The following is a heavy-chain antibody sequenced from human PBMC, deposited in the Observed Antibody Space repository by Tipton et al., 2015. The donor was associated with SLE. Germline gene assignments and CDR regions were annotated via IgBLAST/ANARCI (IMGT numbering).Heavy chain of an antibody. CDR1: GDSVSNYNYY. Sequence: TLSLTCTVSGDSVSNYNYYWSWIRQSAGKGLEWIGRIYSSGTTNYNPSLKSRLTISLDTSKNQFSLNLNSVTAADTAVYYCARHLWRSWYFDLWGRGTLVTVSS. CDR2: IYSSGTT. J-gene: IGHJ2*01. V-gene: IGHV4-61*02. CDR3: ARHLWRSWYFDL.